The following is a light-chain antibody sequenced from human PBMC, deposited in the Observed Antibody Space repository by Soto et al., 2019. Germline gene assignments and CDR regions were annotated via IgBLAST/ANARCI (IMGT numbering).Light chain of an antibody. CDR2: AAS. CDR3: QQANSFPRT. J-gene: IGKJ4*01. CDR1: QAVSTW. Sequence: DIQMTQSPSFVSASVGDRVTITCRASQAVSTWLAWYQQKPGDAPKLLIYAASTLQIGVPSRFSGSGSGTDFTLTIRSLQPEDFATYYCQQANSFPRTFGGGTKVDI. V-gene: IGKV1-12*01.